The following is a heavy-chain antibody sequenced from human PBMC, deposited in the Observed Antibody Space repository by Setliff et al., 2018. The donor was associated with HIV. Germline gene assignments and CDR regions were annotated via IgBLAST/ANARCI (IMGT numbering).Heavy chain of an antibody. CDR3: ACGAAAGTDYYYYYYMGV. CDR2: IYYSGST. J-gene: IGHJ6*03. V-gene: IGHV4-39*01. CDR1: GGSISSSSYY. D-gene: IGHD6-13*01. Sequence: SETLSLTCTVSGGSISSSSYYWGWIRQPPGKGLEWIGSIYYSGSTYYNPSLKSRVTISVDTSKNQFSLKLSSVTAADTAVYYCACGAAAGTDYYYYYYMGVWGKGTTVTVSS.